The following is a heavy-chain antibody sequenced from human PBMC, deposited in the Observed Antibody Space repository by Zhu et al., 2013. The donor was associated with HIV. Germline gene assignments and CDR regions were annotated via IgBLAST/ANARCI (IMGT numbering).Heavy chain of an antibody. CDR1: GFTFSSYG. J-gene: IGHJ6*02. Sequence: VQLVESGGGVVQPGRSLRLSCAASGFTFSSYGMHWVRQAPGKGLEWVAVISYDGSNKYYADSVKGRFTISRDNSKNTLYLQMNSLRAEDTAVYYCAKGFYGMDVWGQGTTVTVSS. CDR2: ISYDGSNK. V-gene: IGHV3-30*18. CDR3: AKGFYGMDV.